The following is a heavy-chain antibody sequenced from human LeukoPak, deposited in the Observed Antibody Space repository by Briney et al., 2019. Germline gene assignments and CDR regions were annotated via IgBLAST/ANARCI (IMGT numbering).Heavy chain of an antibody. Sequence: SETLSLTCTVSGGSISSYFWSWIRQPAGKDLEWIGRISTTGSTYFNPSLQSRVRMSVDSSKTHFSLRLSSVTAADTAVYYCARSPSTIGWNWGYYFDFWGQGHLVTVSS. CDR3: ARSPSTIGWNWGYYFDF. J-gene: IGHJ4*02. V-gene: IGHV4-4*07. D-gene: IGHD1-7*01. CDR1: GGSISSYF. CDR2: ISTTGST.